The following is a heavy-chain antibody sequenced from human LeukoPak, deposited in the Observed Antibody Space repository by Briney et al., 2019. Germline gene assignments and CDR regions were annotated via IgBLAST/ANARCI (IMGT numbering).Heavy chain of an antibody. V-gene: IGHV3-48*03. J-gene: IGHJ6*04. Sequence: GGSLRLSCAASGFTFSSYEMNWVRQAPGKGLEWVSYISSSGSTIYYAESVKGRFTISRDNAKNSLYLQTNSLRAEDTAVYYCAELGITMIGGVWGKGTTVTISS. D-gene: IGHD3-10*02. CDR3: AELGITMIGGV. CDR1: GFTFSSYE. CDR2: ISSSGSTI.